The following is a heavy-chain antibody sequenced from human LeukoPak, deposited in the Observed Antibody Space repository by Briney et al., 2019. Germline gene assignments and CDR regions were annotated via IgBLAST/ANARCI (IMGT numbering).Heavy chain of an antibody. Sequence: PGGSLRLSCAASGFTFSSYEMNWVRQAPGKGLEWVSYISSSGGTIYYADSVKGRFTISRDNAKNSLYLQMNSLRAEDTAVYYCARGSVYYYDSSGHWGYWGQGTLVTVSS. CDR1: GFTFSSYE. CDR2: ISSSGGTI. J-gene: IGHJ4*02. CDR3: ARGSVYYYDSSGHWGY. D-gene: IGHD3-22*01. V-gene: IGHV3-48*03.